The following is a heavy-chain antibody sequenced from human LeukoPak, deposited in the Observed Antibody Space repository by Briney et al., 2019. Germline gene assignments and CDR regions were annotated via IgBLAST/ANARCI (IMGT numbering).Heavy chain of an antibody. CDR1: GGTFSSYA. CDR2: INPSGGST. D-gene: IGHD6-19*01. V-gene: IGHV1-46*01. Sequence: ASVKVSCKASGGTFSSYAISWVRQAPGQGLEWMGIINPSGGSTSYAQKFQGRVTMTRDTSTSTVYMELSSLRSEDTAVYYCASGTRIAVAGTGFDYWGQGTLVTVSS. J-gene: IGHJ4*02. CDR3: ASGTRIAVAGTGFDY.